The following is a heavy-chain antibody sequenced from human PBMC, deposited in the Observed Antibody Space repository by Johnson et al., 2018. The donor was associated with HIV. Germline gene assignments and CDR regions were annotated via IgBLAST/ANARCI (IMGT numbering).Heavy chain of an antibody. D-gene: IGHD3-10*01. CDR1: GFTFSSYG. CDR2: IYSGGST. J-gene: IGHJ3*02. Sequence: QVQLVESGGGVVQPGRSLRLSCAASGFTFSSYGMHWVRQAPGKGLEWVSVIYSGGSTYYADSVKGRFTISRDNSKNTLYLQMNSLRAEDTAVYYCTTDLGFYGSGSYARVNDAFDIWGQGTMVTVSS. CDR3: TTDLGFYGSGSYARVNDAFDI. V-gene: IGHV3-NL1*01.